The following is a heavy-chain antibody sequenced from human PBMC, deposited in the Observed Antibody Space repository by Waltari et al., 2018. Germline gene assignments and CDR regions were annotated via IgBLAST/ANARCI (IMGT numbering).Heavy chain of an antibody. Sequence: QITLKESGPTLVKPTQTLTLTCTFSGFSFNTSGVGVGWIRQAPGKALEWLALIYRNDDKHFSPYVKSRLTITKDTSKNQVVLTMADMDPVDTATYYCAHSQHTLIQGSKSGYFDYWGQGTLVTVSS. CDR3: AHSQHTLIQGSKSGYFDY. J-gene: IGHJ4*02. V-gene: IGHV2-5*01. CDR1: GFSFNTSGVG. D-gene: IGHD3-3*01. CDR2: IYRNDDK.